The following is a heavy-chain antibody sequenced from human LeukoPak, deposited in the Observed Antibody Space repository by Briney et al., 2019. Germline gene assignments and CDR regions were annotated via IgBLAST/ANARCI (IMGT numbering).Heavy chain of an antibody. Sequence: GGSLRLSCAASAFTFSSYGMHWVRQAPGKGLEWVAVISYDGSNKYYADSVKGRFTISRDNSKSTLYLQMSSLRAEDTAVYYCAKWKYSNSGIDDYWGQGTLVTVSS. J-gene: IGHJ4*02. CDR1: AFTFSSYG. D-gene: IGHD6-6*01. CDR3: AKWKYSNSGIDDY. CDR2: ISYDGSNK. V-gene: IGHV3-30*18.